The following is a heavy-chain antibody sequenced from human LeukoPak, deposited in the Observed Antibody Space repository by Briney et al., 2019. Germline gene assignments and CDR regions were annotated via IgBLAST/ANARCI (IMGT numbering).Heavy chain of an antibody. V-gene: IGHV3-30*04. CDR3: ARDPEAYCSGGSCRNWFDP. D-gene: IGHD2-15*01. Sequence: GGPLRLSCAASGFTFSSYAMHWVRQAPGKGLEWVAVISYDGSNKYYADSVKGRFTISRDNSKNTLYLQMNSLRAEDTAVYYCARDPEAYCSGGSCRNWFDPWGQGTLVTVSS. CDR2: ISYDGSNK. CDR1: GFTFSSYA. J-gene: IGHJ5*02.